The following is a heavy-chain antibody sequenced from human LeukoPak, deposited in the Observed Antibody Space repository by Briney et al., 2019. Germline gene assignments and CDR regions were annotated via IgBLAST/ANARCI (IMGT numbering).Heavy chain of an antibody. CDR3: ARDLVRQQLVNYFDY. CDR2: IYSGGST. D-gene: IGHD6-13*01. CDR1: GFTVSSNY. V-gene: IGHV3-66*01. Sequence: GGPLRLSCAASGFTVSSNYMSWVRQAPGKGLDWVSVIYSGGSTYYADSVKGRFTISRDNSKNTLYLQMNSLRAEDTAVYYCARDLVRQQLVNYFDYWGQGTLVTVSS. J-gene: IGHJ4*02.